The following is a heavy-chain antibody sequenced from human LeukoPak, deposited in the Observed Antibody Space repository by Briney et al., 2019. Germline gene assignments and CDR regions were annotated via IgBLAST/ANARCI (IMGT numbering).Heavy chain of an antibody. CDR2: ISAYNGNT. J-gene: IGHJ5*02. CDR1: GYTFTNYY. V-gene: IGHV1-18*04. Sequence: ASVKVSCKASGYTFTNYYIHWVRQAPGQGLEWMGWISAYNGNTNYAQKLQGRVTMTTDTSTSTAYMELRSLRSDDTAVYYCARVRVGATGRWFDPWGQGTLVTVSS. CDR3: ARVRVGATGRWFDP. D-gene: IGHD1-26*01.